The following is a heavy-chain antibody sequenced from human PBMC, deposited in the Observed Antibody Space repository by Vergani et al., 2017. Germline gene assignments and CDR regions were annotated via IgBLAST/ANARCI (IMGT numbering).Heavy chain of an antibody. CDR3: ARSAVVRGVTPASYFDY. V-gene: IGHV4-61*01. J-gene: IGHJ4*02. CDR1: GGSVSSGSYY. D-gene: IGHD3-10*01. Sequence: QVQLQESGPGLVKPSETLSLTCTVSGGSVSSGSYYWSWIRQPPGKGLEWIGYIYYSGSTNYNPSLKSRVTISVDTSKNQFYLKLSTVTAADTAVYYCARSAVVRGVTPASYFDYWGQGTLVTVSS. CDR2: IYYSGST.